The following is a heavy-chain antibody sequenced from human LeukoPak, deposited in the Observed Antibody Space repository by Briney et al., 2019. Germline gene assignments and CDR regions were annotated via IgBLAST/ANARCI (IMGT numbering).Heavy chain of an antibody. D-gene: IGHD3-10*01. V-gene: IGHV3-30-3*01. Sequence: AGGSLRLSCAASGFTFSGYAMHWVRQAPGKWLEGVAVISYDGSNEYYADSVKGRFTISRDNSKNTLYLQMNSLSVEDTAVYYCARVGYYASGPFSYFDYWGQGTLVTVSS. CDR1: GFTFSGYA. CDR3: ARVGYYASGPFSYFDY. J-gene: IGHJ4*02. CDR2: ISYDGSNE.